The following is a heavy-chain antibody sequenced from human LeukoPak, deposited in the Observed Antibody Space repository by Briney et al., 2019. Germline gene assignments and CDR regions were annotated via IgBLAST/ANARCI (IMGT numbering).Heavy chain of an antibody. CDR2: IYSGGST. CDR3: ARAWGIVGATGGAFDI. CDR1: GFTVSSNY. Sequence: GGSLRLSCAASGFTVSSNYMSWVRQAPGKGLEWVSVIYSGGSTYYADSVKGRFTISRANSKITLYLQMNSLRAEDTAVYYCARAWGIVGATGGAFDIWGQGTMVTVSS. D-gene: IGHD1-26*01. V-gene: IGHV3-53*01. J-gene: IGHJ3*02.